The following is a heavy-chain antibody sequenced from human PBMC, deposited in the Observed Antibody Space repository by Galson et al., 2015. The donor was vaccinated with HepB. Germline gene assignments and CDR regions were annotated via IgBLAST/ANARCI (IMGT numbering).Heavy chain of an antibody. Sequence: SVKVSCKASGGTFSSYTISWVRQAPGQGLEWMGRIIPILGIANYAQKFQGRVTITADKSTSTAYMELSSLRSEDTAVYYCARDGGGITMVLGYWGQGTLVTVSS. J-gene: IGHJ4*02. CDR3: ARDGGGITMVLGY. CDR1: GGTFSSYT. CDR2: IIPILGIA. D-gene: IGHD3-10*01. V-gene: IGHV1-69*04.